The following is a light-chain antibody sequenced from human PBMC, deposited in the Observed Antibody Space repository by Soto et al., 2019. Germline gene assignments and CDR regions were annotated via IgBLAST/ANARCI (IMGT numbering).Light chain of an antibody. J-gene: IGLJ3*02. Sequence: QLVLTQSPSASASLGASVKLTCTLSSGHSSYPIAWHQQQPEKGPRYLMKLNSDGSHTKGDGIPDRFSGSSSGAERYLTISSLQSEDEADYYCQTWSTGFNWVFGGGTKLTVL. V-gene: IGLV4-69*01. CDR1: SGHSSYP. CDR2: LNSDGSH. CDR3: QTWSTGFNWV.